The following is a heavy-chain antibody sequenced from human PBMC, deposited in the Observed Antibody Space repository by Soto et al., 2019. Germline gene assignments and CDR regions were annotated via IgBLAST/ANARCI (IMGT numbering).Heavy chain of an antibody. V-gene: IGHV1-18*01. J-gene: IGHJ4*02. CDR3: ATSMVRGVIDNLDY. CDR1: CYTFTSYG. CDR2: ISASNGNT. Sequence: QVQLVQSGAEVKKPGASVKVSCKASCYTFTSYGISWVRHAPGQELEWMVWISASNGNTNYAQKLQGRVTMTTATSTSTAYMEMRSLRSDATAVYYCATSMVRGVIDNLDYSGQGTLVTVSS. D-gene: IGHD3-10*01.